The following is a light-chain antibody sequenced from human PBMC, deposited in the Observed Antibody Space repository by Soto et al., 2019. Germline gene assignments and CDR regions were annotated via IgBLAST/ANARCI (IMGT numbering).Light chain of an antibody. Sequence: AIQMTQSPSSLSASVGDRVTITCRASQGIRNELGWYQQKPGKAPKLLIYAASSLQSGVPSRFRGSGSGQDFPLTISSRQPEDFATYYCLQDYNYPWTFGQGTKVEIK. CDR2: AAS. J-gene: IGKJ1*01. CDR1: QGIRNE. CDR3: LQDYNYPWT. V-gene: IGKV1-6*01.